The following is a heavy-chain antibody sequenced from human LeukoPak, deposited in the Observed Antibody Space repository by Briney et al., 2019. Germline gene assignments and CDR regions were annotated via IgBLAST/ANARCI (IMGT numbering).Heavy chain of an antibody. D-gene: IGHD3-3*01. CDR2: IYYRGTT. CDR1: GSSISPHR. J-gene: IGHJ3*02. CDR3: ARIQPSCPGLGFCSFDI. V-gene: IGHV4-59*11. Sequence: PSETLSLTCSVSGSSISPHRWTWIRQAPGEGLEWMGYIYYRGTTNYSPSLKNRLTMSVDTSKNQISLKLTSVTAADTAVYYCARIQPSCPGLGFCSFDIWGQGTPATVSS.